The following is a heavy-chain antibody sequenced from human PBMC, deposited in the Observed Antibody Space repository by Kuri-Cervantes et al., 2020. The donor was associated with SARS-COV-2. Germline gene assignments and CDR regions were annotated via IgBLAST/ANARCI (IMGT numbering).Heavy chain of an antibody. CDR1: GGSISSYY. J-gene: IGHJ3*02. CDR2: IYYSGST. CDR3: ARERGQIYYYGSGSPTAHAFDI. D-gene: IGHD3-10*01. Sequence: SETLSLTCTVSGGSISSYYWSWIRQPPGKGLEWIGYIYYSGSTNYNPSLKSRVTISVDTSKNQFSLKLSSVTAADTAVYYCARERGQIYYYGSGSPTAHAFDIWGQGTMVTVSS. V-gene: IGHV4-59*01.